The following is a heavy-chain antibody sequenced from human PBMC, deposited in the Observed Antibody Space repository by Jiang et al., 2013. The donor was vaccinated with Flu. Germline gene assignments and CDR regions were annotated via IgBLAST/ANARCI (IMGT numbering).Heavy chain of an antibody. D-gene: IGHD5-18*01. V-gene: IGHV4-31*03. Sequence: VQLVESGPGLVKPSQTLSLTCTVSGDSINSGGYYWSWIRQYPGKGLEWLGYIYYSGTTYYNPSLKSRVSISVDTSKNQFSLKLSSATAADTAVYYCARDKGYSYGYVESHPLDVWGQG. CDR1: GDSINSGGYY. CDR2: IYYSGTT. CDR3: ARDKGYSYGYVESHPLDV. J-gene: IGHJ6*02.